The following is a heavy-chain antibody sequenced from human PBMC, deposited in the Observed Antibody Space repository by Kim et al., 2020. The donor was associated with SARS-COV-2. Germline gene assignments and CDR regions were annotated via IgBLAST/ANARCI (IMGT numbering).Heavy chain of an antibody. V-gene: IGHV4-59*08. CDR1: GGSISSYY. CDR3: ASLLEPISSGWYCSWCAFDV. J-gene: IGHJ3*01. CDR2: IYYSGST. D-gene: IGHD6-19*01. Sequence: SETLSLTCTVPGGSISSYYWSWIRQPPGKGLEWIGYIYYSGSTNYNPSLKSRVTISVDTSKNQFSLKLSSVTAADTAVYYCASLLEPISSGWYCSWCAFDVWGQGTMVTVSS.